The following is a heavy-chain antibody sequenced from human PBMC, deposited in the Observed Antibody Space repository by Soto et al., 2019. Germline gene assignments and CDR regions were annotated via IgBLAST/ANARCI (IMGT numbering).Heavy chain of an antibody. Sequence: GGSLRLSCAASGFTFSSYAMSWVRQAPGKGLEWVSAISGSGGSTYYADSVKGRFTISRDNSKNTLYLQMNSLRAEDTAVYYCANCDFGVVIPFGYWGQGTLVTVSS. CDR3: ANCDFGVVIPFGY. D-gene: IGHD3-3*01. V-gene: IGHV3-23*01. J-gene: IGHJ4*02. CDR1: GFTFSSYA. CDR2: ISGSGGST.